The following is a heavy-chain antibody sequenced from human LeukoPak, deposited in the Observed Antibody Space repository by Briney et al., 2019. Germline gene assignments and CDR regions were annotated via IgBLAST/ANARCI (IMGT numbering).Heavy chain of an antibody. V-gene: IGHV4-30-4*08. D-gene: IGHD2-15*01. CDR2: IYYSGST. CDR3: AREAARQGRAFDI. CDR1: GGSISSGDYY. Sequence: SQTLSLTCTVSGGSISSGDYYWSWIRQSPGKGLEWIGYIYYSGSTYYNPSLKSRVTISVDTSKNQFSLKLSSVTAADTAVYYCAREAARQGRAFDIWGQGTMVTVSS. J-gene: IGHJ3*02.